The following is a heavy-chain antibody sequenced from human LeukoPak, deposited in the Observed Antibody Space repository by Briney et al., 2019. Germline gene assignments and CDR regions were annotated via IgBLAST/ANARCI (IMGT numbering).Heavy chain of an antibody. CDR3: ARETRNAFDI. CDR2: ISTYDGNT. V-gene: IGHV1-18*04. D-gene: IGHD1-7*01. J-gene: IGHJ3*02. Sequence: ASVKVSCKASGYTFTGYYMHWVRQAPGQGLEWMGWISTYDGNTNYAQKLQGRVTMTTDASTSTAYMELRSLRSDDTAVYYCARETRNAFDIWGQGTMVTVSP. CDR1: GYTFTGYY.